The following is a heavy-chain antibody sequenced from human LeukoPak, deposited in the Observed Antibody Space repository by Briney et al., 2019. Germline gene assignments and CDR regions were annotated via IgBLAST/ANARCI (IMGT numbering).Heavy chain of an antibody. Sequence: SVKVSCKASGGTFSSYAISWVRQAPGQGLEWMGGIIPIFGTANYAQKFQGRVTITADKSTSTAYMELSSLRSEDTAVYYCAGIKPVEMATILDYWGQGTLVTVSS. V-gene: IGHV1-69*06. CDR2: IIPIFGTA. CDR3: AGIKPVEMATILDY. CDR1: GGTFSSYA. D-gene: IGHD5-24*01. J-gene: IGHJ4*02.